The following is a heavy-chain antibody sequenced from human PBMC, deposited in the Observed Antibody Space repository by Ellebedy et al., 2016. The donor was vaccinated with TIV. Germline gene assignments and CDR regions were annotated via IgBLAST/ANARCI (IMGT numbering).Heavy chain of an antibody. CDR1: GFTFSSYW. CDR3: ARDGAYGDYSPGYYGMDV. J-gene: IGHJ6*02. V-gene: IGHV3-7*03. D-gene: IGHD4-17*01. CDR2: IYQDGSKK. Sequence: GGSLRLSCAVSGFTFSSYWMSWVRQAPGKGLEWVANIYQDGSKKYYVDSVKGRFTISRDNGKNSVYLQMNSLRTEDTALYYCARDGAYGDYSPGYYGMDVWGQGTTVTVSS.